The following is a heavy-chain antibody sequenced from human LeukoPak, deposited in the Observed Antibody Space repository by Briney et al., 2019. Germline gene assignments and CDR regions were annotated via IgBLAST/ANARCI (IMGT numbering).Heavy chain of an antibody. Sequence: GGSLRLSCAVSGFTFSTYAMSWVRQAPGKGLEWVSGITGSGGSTFDVDSVKGRFTISRDNSKNTLFLQMNSLRAEDTAVYFCATLAAAGHYFDYWGQGTLVTVSS. V-gene: IGHV3-23*01. CDR2: ITGSGGST. D-gene: IGHD6-13*01. CDR3: ATLAAAGHYFDY. CDR1: GFTFSTYA. J-gene: IGHJ4*02.